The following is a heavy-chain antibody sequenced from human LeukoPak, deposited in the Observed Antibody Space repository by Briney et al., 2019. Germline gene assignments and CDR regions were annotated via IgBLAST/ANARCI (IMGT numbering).Heavy chain of an antibody. CDR3: ARDLYYYDSSGYYGYFDY. CDR1: GFTFSSYA. CDR2: ISYDGSNK. Sequence: GGSLRLSCAASGFTFSSYAMHWVRQAPGKGLEWVAVISYDGSNKYYADSVKGRFTISRDNSKNTLYLQMNSLRAEDTAVYYCARDLYYYDSSGYYGYFDYWGQGTLVTVSS. V-gene: IGHV3-30-3*01. D-gene: IGHD3-22*01. J-gene: IGHJ4*02.